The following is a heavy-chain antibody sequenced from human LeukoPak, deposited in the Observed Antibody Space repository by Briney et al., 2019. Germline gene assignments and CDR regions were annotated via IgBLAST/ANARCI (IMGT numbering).Heavy chain of an antibody. V-gene: IGHV3-23*01. CDR2: ISGSGGST. D-gene: IGHD3-3*01. J-gene: IGHJ4*02. Sequence: GGSLRLSCAASGFTFSSYSMNWVRQAPGEGLEWVSAISGSGGSTYYADSVKGRFTISRDNSKNTLYLQMNSLRAEDTAVYDWANAPYYDFWSGYSYYFDYWGQGTLVTVSS. CDR3: ANAPYYDFWSGYSYYFDY. CDR1: GFTFSSYS.